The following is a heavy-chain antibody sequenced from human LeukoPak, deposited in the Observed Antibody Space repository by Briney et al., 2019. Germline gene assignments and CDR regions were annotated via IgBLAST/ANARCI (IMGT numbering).Heavy chain of an antibody. V-gene: IGHV1-8*01. CDR1: GYTFTSYD. D-gene: IGHD1-26*01. Sequence: ASVKVSXKASGYTFTSYDINWVRQATGQGLEWMGWMNPNSGNTGYAQKFQGRVTMTRNTSISTAYMELSSLRSEDTAVYYCARAPWEVLDNFDYWGQGTLVTVSS. CDR3: ARAPWEVLDNFDY. CDR2: MNPNSGNT. J-gene: IGHJ4*02.